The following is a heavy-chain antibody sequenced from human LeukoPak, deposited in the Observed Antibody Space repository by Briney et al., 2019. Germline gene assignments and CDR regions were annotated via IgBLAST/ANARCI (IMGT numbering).Heavy chain of an antibody. V-gene: IGHV1-69*04. D-gene: IGHD3-22*01. Sequence: SLKVSCKASGGPFNNYAITWVRPAPGQRLGWMGKIIPILRITSHAQRFQGRVTITADTSTSTAYPELSSLKSEDPAVYYCARDFPTYYYDSIGYYYYWFDPWGEGTLVTVSS. CDR3: ARDFPTYYYDSIGYYYYWFDP. CDR1: GGPFNNYA. CDR2: IIPILRIT. J-gene: IGHJ5*02.